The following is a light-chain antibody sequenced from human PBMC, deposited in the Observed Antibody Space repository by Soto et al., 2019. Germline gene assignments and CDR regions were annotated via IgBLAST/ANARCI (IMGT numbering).Light chain of an antibody. CDR1: QSVLYSSKNKNS. V-gene: IGKV4-1*01. CDR2: WAS. Sequence: DIVMTQSPDSLAVSLGERATINCKSSQSVLYSSKNKNSLVWYQQKPGQPPKLLIYWASTRESGVPDRFSGSGSGTDFTLTISSLQAEYVAVYYCQQHYGDPLTFGGGTKVEIK. J-gene: IGKJ4*01. CDR3: QQHYGDPLT.